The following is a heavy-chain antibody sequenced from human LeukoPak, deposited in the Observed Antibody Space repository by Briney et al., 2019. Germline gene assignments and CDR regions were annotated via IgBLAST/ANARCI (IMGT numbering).Heavy chain of an antibody. Sequence: SETLSLTCAVYGVSFSGYYWSWLRQPPGKGLEWIGEINHSGSTNYNPSLKSRVTISVDTSKNQFSLKLSSVTAADTAVYYCARKPLRRYYGSAWFDPWGQGTLVTVSS. CDR3: ARKPLRRYYGSAWFDP. J-gene: IGHJ5*02. CDR2: INHSGST. CDR1: GVSFSGYY. D-gene: IGHD3-10*01. V-gene: IGHV4-34*01.